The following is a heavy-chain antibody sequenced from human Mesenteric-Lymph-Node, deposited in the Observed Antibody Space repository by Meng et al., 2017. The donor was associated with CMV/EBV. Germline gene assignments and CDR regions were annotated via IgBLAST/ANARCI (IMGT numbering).Heavy chain of an antibody. CDR1: GYTFTSYA. CDR2: INAGNGNT. CDR3: ARDEGSGIDWYFDL. Sequence: KASGYTFTSYAMHWVRQGPGQRLEWMGWINAGNGNTKYSQKFQGRVTITRETSASTAYMELSSLRSEDTAVYYCARDEGSGIDWYFDLWGRGTLVTVSS. D-gene: IGHD6-19*01. V-gene: IGHV1-3*01. J-gene: IGHJ2*01.